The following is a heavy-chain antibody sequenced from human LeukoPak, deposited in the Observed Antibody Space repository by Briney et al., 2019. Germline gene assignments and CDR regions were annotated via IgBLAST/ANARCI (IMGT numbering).Heavy chain of an antibody. CDR2: INSDGSIT. D-gene: IGHD5-18*01. CDR3: ARDAVDTANAV. CDR1: GFTFTTYW. V-gene: IGHV3-74*01. Sequence: PGGSLRLSCAASGFTFTTYWMHWVRQAPGKGLVWVSHINSDGSITSYADSVKGRFTISRGNAKNTLYLQVNSLRAEDTAVYYCARDAVDTANAVWGQGTTVTVSS. J-gene: IGHJ6*02.